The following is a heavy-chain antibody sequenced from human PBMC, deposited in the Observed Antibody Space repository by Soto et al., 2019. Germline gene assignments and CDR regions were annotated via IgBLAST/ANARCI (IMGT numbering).Heavy chain of an antibody. J-gene: IGHJ6*03. V-gene: IGHV4-59*01. D-gene: IGHD6-13*01. CDR2: IYYSGNT. Sequence: SETLSLTCTVSGGSISSYYWIWIRQPPGKGLEWIGYIYYSGNTNYNPSLESRVTISVDTSRNRFSLNLTSATAADTAVYYCARKGAAASYAHYYMDVWGRGTAVTVSS. CDR3: ARKGAAASYAHYYMDV. CDR1: GGSISSYY.